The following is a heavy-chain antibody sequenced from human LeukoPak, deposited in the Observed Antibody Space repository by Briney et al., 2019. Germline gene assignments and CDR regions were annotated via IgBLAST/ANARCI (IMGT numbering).Heavy chain of an antibody. CDR1: GYTFTSYY. CDR2: INPSGGST. Sequence: GASVKVSCKASGYTFTSYYMHWVRQAPGQGLEWLGIINPSGGSTSYAQKFQGRVTMTRDTSTSTVYMELSSLRSEDTAVYYCARDQSGHLVVPAAIRGMDVWGQGTTVTVSS. V-gene: IGHV1-46*01. D-gene: IGHD2-2*02. J-gene: IGHJ6*02. CDR3: ARDQSGHLVVPAAIRGMDV.